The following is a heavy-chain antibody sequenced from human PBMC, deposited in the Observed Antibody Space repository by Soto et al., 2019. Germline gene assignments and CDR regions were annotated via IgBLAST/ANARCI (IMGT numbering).Heavy chain of an antibody. V-gene: IGHV3-48*02. CDR2: ITSKSTTI. D-gene: IGHD3-16*01. Sequence: PGESLKISCAASGFTFSSYWMHWVRQAPGQGLEWVSYITSKSTTIKYADSVKGRFTVSRDNAKNSLYLQLNSLRDEDTAVYYCAREMGACSDSSCYPGPYDSWGQGTLVTVSS. CDR1: GFTFSSYW. J-gene: IGHJ5*02. CDR3: AREMGACSDSSCYPGPYDS.